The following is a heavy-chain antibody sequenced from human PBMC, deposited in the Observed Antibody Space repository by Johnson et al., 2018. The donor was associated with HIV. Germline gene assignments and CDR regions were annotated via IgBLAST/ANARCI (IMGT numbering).Heavy chain of an antibody. D-gene: IGHD3-22*01. CDR3: ARVSEYYSDSSGSSAEDI. V-gene: IGHV3-30-3*01. CDR2: ISYDGSNK. Sequence: QMMLVESGGGSVQPGRSLRLSCAASGFTLNDYAIHWVRQAPGKGLEWVAVISYDGSNKYYADSVKGRFTISRDNAKNSLYLQMNSLRAEDTALYYCARVSEYYSDSSGSSAEDIWVQWTMLTVSS. CDR1: GFTLNDYA. J-gene: IGHJ3*02.